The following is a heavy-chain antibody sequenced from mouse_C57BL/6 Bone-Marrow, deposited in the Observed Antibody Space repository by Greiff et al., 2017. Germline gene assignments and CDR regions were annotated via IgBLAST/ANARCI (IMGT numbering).Heavy chain of an antibody. J-gene: IGHJ2*01. CDR3: ARLTGHYFDY. Sequence: EVKLVESGGGLVKPGGSLKLSCAASGFTLSDYGMHWVRQAPEKGLEWVAYISSGRSTIYYADTVKGRLTISRYNAKNPLFLQMTSLRSEDTAMYYCARLTGHYFDYWGQGTTLTVSS. CDR2: ISSGRSTI. CDR1: GFTLSDYG. V-gene: IGHV5-17*01. D-gene: IGHD4-1*01.